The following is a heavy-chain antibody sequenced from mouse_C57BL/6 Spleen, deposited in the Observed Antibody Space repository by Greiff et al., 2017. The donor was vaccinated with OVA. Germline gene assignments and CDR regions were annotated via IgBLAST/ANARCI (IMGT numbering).Heavy chain of an antibody. V-gene: IGHV10-1*01. J-gene: IGHJ1*03. D-gene: IGHD3-1*01. CDR2: IRSKSNNYAT. CDR3: VRHRGRGYFDV. CDR1: GFSFNTYA. Sequence: EVQLMESGGGLVQPKGSLKLSCAASGFSFNTYAMNWVRQAPGKGLEWVARIRSKSNNYATYYADSVKDRFTISREDSESMLYLQMNNLKTEDTAMYYCVRHRGRGYFDVWGTGTTVTVSS.